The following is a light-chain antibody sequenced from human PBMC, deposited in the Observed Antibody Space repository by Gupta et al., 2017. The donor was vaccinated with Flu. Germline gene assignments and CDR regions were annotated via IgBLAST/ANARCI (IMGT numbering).Light chain of an antibody. Sequence: PSSLSASVGDSVTITCRASQSVSSHLTWYQQKPGKAPRLLIHASSTLESGVPLRFSGSGFGTEFTLTIGSLQPEDSATYYCQQSHSNPRTFGQGTEVE. J-gene: IGKJ1*01. CDR2: ASS. V-gene: IGKV1-5*01. CDR3: QQSHSNPRT. CDR1: QSVSSH.